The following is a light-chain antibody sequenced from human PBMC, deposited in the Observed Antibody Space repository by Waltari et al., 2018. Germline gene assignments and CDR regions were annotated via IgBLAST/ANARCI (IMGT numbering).Light chain of an antibody. CDR3: QHYENLPAT. Sequence: SCRASQSNSHYLVWYQQKPGQAPRLLIYHAASRATGIPDRCSGSGSGTDFSLTISRLEPEDVAVDYCQHYENLPATFGQGTKVEIK. J-gene: IGKJ1*01. V-gene: IGKV3D-20*02. CDR1: QSNSHY. CDR2: HAA.